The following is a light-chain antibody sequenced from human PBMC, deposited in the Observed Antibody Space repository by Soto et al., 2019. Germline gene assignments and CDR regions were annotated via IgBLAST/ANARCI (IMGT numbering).Light chain of an antibody. Sequence: QSALTQPPSASGSPGQSVTISCTGTSSYVGGYNFVSWYQHHPGKAPKLIIYEVNKRPSGVPNRFSGSKSGNTASLTVSGLQAEDEADYYCNSYAGSNIYVFGTGTKLTVL. CDR3: NSYAGSNIYV. V-gene: IGLV2-8*01. CDR2: EVN. J-gene: IGLJ1*01. CDR1: SSYVGGYNF.